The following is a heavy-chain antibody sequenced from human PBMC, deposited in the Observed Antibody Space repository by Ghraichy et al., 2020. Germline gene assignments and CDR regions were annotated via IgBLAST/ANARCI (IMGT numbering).Heavy chain of an antibody. Sequence: GGSLRLSCAASGFTFSSYGMHWVRQAPGKGLEWVAVIWYDGSNKYYADSVKGRFTISRDNSKNTHYLQMNSLRAEDTAVYYCARAHYGDYVLDWGQGTLVTVSS. CDR2: IWYDGSNK. CDR3: ARAHYGDYVLD. CDR1: GFTFSSYG. V-gene: IGHV3-33*01. J-gene: IGHJ4*02. D-gene: IGHD4-17*01.